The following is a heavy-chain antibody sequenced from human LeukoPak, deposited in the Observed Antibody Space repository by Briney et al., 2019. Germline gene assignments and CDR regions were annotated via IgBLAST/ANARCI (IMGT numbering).Heavy chain of an antibody. CDR3: ARDRYYDTSSRFEP. D-gene: IGHD3-22*01. CDR1: GGSISSYY. Sequence: SVTVSLTCTVSGGSISSYYWSWIRQPAGKGLEWIGRIYPSGSTSYNPSLKSRVTMSVDTSKNQFSLELSSVTAADTAVYYCARDRYYDTSSRFEPWGQGTLVTVSS. J-gene: IGHJ5*02. CDR2: IYPSGST. V-gene: IGHV4-4*07.